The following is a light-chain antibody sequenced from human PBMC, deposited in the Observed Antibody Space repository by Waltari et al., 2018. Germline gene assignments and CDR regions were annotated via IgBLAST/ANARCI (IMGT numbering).Light chain of an antibody. J-gene: IGKJ1*01. Sequence: DVQMTQSPSTLSASVGDRVTIPCRASQSSTNWLAWYQKKPGKAPKLLIYRTSNLESVVPSRFSGSGSGTEFTLTISSLQADDFATYYCQHYGTLWTFGQGTKVEVK. CDR2: RTS. CDR3: QHYGTLWT. CDR1: QSSTNW. V-gene: IGKV1-5*03.